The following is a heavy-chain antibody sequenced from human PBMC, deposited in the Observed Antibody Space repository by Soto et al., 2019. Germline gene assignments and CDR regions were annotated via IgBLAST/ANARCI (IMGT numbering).Heavy chain of an antibody. J-gene: IGHJ6*02. CDR3: AGEGVRGMEV. CDR2: MNPNSANT. D-gene: IGHD3-16*01. Sequence: QVQLVQSGAEVKKPGASVKVSCKASGYTFTSYDINWVRQATGQGLEWMGWMNPNSANTGYAQKFEGSVSRPRTTSISTAYMALSSLRSEDTAVYYCAGEGVRGMEVWGQGTTVTVSS. V-gene: IGHV1-8*01. CDR1: GYTFTSYD.